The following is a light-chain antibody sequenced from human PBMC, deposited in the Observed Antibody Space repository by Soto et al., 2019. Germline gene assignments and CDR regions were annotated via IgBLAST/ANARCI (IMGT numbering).Light chain of an antibody. V-gene: IGKV3-20*01. CDR1: QSVSSSY. J-gene: IGKJ1*01. CDR3: HQFGTVHTWT. Sequence: GLSQSPAPLSLSPGERATLCCRASQSVSSSYLAWYQQKPGQAPRLLIYGASSRATGVPDRDSGSGTGTDFTLTINIREAEDFAVYNCHQFGTVHTWTFGQGTKVDIK. CDR2: GAS.